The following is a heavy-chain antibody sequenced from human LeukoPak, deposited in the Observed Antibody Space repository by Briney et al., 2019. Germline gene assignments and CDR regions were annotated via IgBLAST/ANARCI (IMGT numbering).Heavy chain of an antibody. J-gene: IGHJ5*02. D-gene: IGHD2-21*02. CDR1: GGSISSYY. Sequence: SETLSLTCTVSGGSISSYYWSWIRQPAGKGLEWIGRIYNSGSTTYNPSLKSRVTMSVDTSKNQFSLKLSPVTAADTAVYYCARGDHSYCGGDCYSARFDPWGQGTLVTVSS. V-gene: IGHV4-4*07. CDR2: IYNSGST. CDR3: ARGDHSYCGGDCYSARFDP.